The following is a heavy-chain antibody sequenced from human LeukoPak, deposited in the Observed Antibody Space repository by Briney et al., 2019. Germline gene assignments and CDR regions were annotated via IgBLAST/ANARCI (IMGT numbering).Heavy chain of an antibody. CDR1: GFTLSYYW. Sequence: GGSLRLSCAASGFTLSYYWMSWVRQAPGRGLEWVASINRDGSLKYYVDSVKGRFTISRDNAKNSLFLQVNSLRAEDTAVYYCARCEDYWGQGTLVTVSS. CDR3: ARCEDY. J-gene: IGHJ4*02. CDR2: INRDGSLK. V-gene: IGHV3-7*05.